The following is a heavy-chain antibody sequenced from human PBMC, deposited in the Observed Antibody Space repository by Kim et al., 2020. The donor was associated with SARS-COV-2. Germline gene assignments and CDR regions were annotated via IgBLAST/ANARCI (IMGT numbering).Heavy chain of an antibody. J-gene: IGHJ4*02. CDR1: GYAFTTYA. Sequence: ASVKVSCKASGYAFTTYAMCWLRQAPGQGLEWMGWINTNTGNPSYVPDFTGRFVFSVDTSVSTAYLEIRSLKLEDTAVYYCARDVLVSGGYPLKYWGQGTLVTVSS. CDR2: INTNTGNP. CDR3: ARDVLVSGGYPLKY. D-gene: IGHD3-16*02. V-gene: IGHV7-4-1*02.